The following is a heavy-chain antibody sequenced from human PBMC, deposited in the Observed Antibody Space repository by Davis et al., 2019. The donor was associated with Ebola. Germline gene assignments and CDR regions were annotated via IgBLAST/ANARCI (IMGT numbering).Heavy chain of an antibody. CDR1: GFTFSSYA. J-gene: IGHJ4*02. V-gene: IGHV3-23*01. Sequence: GESLKISCAASGFTFSSYAMSWVRQAPGQGLEWVSAISGSGGSTYYADSVKGRFTISRDNSKNTLYLQMNSLRAEDTAVYYCAKILGAIVYWGQGTLVTVSS. D-gene: IGHD1-26*01. CDR2: ISGSGGST. CDR3: AKILGAIVY.